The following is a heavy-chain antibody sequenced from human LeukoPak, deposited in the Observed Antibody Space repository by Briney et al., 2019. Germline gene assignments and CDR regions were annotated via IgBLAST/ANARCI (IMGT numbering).Heavy chain of an antibody. Sequence: GGSLRLSCAASGFTFSSYEMNWVRQAPGKGLEWVSYISSSGSTIYYADSVKGRFTISRDNSKNTLYLQMNSLRAEDTAVYYCPRGHPFGYYMAVWGKGPTVPV. CDR2: ISSSGSTI. CDR1: GFTFSSYE. CDR3: PRGHPFGYYMAV. V-gene: IGHV3-48*03. D-gene: IGHD3-10*01. J-gene: IGHJ6*03.